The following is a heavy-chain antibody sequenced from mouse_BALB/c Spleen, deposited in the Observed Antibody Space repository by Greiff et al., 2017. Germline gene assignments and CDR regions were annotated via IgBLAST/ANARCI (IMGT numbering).Heavy chain of an antibody. Sequence: VQLQQSGAELAKPGASVKMSCKASGYTFTSYWMHWVNQRPGQGLEWIGYINPSTGYTEYNQKFKDKATLTADKSSSTAYMQLSSLTSEDSAVYYCARGRDYYGSSGAWFAYWGQGTLVTVSA. V-gene: IGHV1-7*01. CDR2: INPSTGYT. J-gene: IGHJ3*01. CDR1: GYTFTSYW. CDR3: ARGRDYYGSSGAWFAY. D-gene: IGHD1-1*01.